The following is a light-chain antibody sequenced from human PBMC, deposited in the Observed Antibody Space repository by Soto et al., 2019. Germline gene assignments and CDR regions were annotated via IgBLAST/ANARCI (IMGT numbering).Light chain of an antibody. J-gene: IGKJ5*01. Sequence: DIQMTQSPSTLSGAVGDRVTATCRASQTISDYLNWYQQKPGKAPKLLIYGAFNLQSGVPSRFSGSGSGTYFTLTITSLQPEDFAAYYCQHHSTIPITFGQGTRLEIK. CDR2: GAF. CDR1: QTISDY. CDR3: QHHSTIPIT. V-gene: IGKV1-39*01.